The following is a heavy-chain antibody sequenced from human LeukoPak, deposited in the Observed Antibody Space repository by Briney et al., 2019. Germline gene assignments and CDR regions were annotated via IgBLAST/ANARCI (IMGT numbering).Heavy chain of an antibody. CDR3: ARFDSGYDEIDY. D-gene: IGHD5-12*01. V-gene: IGHV1-2*02. CDR1: GYTFTGYY. CDR2: INPNSGGT. Sequence: ASVKVSCKASGYTFTGYYMHWVRQAPGQGLEWMGWINPNSGGTNYAQKFQGRVTMTRDTSISTAYMELSRLRSDDTAVYYCARFDSGYDEIDYWGQGTLVAVSS. J-gene: IGHJ4*02.